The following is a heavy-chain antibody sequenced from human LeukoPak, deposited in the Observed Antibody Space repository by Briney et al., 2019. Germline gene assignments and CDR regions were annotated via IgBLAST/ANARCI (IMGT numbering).Heavy chain of an antibody. CDR1: GGSMSSFY. Sequence: PSETLSLTCTVSGGSMSSFYWGWIRQPPGKGLEWIGYIYYSGSTNYNPSLKSRVTISVDTSKNQFSLKLSSVTAADTAVYYCARDGEGYFDYWGQGTLVTVSS. J-gene: IGHJ4*02. CDR3: ARDGEGYFDY. CDR2: IYYSGST. V-gene: IGHV4-59*01.